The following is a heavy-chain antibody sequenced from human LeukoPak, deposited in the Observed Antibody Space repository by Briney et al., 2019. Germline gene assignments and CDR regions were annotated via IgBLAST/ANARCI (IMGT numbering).Heavy chain of an antibody. V-gene: IGHV3-30*18. D-gene: IGHD3-22*01. CDR1: GFTFSSYG. CDR3: AKDGGPGNYDSSGYYQPPFDY. J-gene: IGHJ4*02. CDR2: ISYDGSNK. Sequence: GGSLRLSCAASGFTFSSYGMHWVRQAPGKGREWAAVISYDGSNKYYADSVKGRFTISRDNSKNTLYLQMNSLRAEDTAVYYCAKDGGPGNYDSSGYYQPPFDYWGQGTLVTVSS.